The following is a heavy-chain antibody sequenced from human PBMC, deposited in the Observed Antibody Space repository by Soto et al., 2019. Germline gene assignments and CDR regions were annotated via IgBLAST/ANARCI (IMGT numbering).Heavy chain of an antibody. CDR2: IYDTGISGYTPST. V-gene: IGHV4-59*01. CDR3: ARGEDAFFYYGLGV. CDR1: GGSITSSY. Sequence: SETLSLTCTVSGGSITSSYWSWIRRPPGKGLEWIAYIYDTGISGYTPSTSYNPSLKSRVTMSVDTSKSQFSLKLTSVTAADTAVYYCARGEDAFFYYGLGVWGQGITVTVSS. J-gene: IGHJ6*02.